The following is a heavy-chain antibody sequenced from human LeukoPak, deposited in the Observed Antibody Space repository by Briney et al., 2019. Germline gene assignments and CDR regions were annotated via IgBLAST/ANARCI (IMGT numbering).Heavy chain of an antibody. J-gene: IGHJ4*02. CDR2: INTNTGNP. CDR1: GYTFTSYA. D-gene: IGHD3-22*01. CDR3: ARGGYDSSGYYQNDY. Sequence: ASVKVSCKASGYTFTSYAMNWVRQAPGQGLEWMGWINTNTGNPTYAQGSTGRFVFSLDTSVSTAYLQISGLKAEDTAVYYCARGGYDSSGYYQNDYWGQGTLVTVSS. V-gene: IGHV7-4-1*02.